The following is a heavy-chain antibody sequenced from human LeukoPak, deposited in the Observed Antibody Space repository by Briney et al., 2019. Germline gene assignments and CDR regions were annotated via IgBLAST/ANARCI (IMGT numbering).Heavy chain of an antibody. CDR2: IYYSGST. D-gene: IGHD6-13*01. V-gene: IGHV4-30-4*07. Sequence: SETLSLTCAVSGGSISSGGYSWSWIRQPPGKGLEWIGYIYYSGSTYYNPSLKSRVTISVDTSKNQFSLKLSSVTAADTAVYYCARHEYSSSSNWFDPWGQGTLVTVSS. CDR1: GGSISSGGYS. CDR3: ARHEYSSSSNWFDP. J-gene: IGHJ5*02.